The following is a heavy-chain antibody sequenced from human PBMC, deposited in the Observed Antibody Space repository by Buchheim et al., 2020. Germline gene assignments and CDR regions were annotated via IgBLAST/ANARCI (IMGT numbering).Heavy chain of an antibody. D-gene: IGHD3-9*01. V-gene: IGHV3-33*01. CDR3: ARDEGYDILTGYRY. J-gene: IGHJ4*02. CDR2: LWYDGSNK. CDR1: GFTFSSYG. Sequence: QVQLVESGGGVVQPGRSLRLSCAASGFTFSSYGMHWVRQAPGKGLEWVAVLWYDGSNKYYADSVKGRFTISRDNSKNTLYLQMNSLRAEDTAVYYCARDEGYDILTGYRYWGQGTL.